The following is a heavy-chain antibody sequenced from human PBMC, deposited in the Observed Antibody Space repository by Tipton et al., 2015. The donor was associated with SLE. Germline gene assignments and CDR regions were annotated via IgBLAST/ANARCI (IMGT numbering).Heavy chain of an antibody. CDR3: AREGGYSYGLVDY. V-gene: IGHV4-38-2*02. Sequence: TLSLTCTVSRYSISGGYYWGWIRQPPGKGLEWIGSIYYVGTANYNSSLKSRVSISVGTSKTQFSLRLSSVTAADTAVYYCAREGGYSYGLVDYWGQGTLVTVSS. D-gene: IGHD5-18*01. CDR1: RYSISGGYY. CDR2: IYYVGTA. J-gene: IGHJ4*02.